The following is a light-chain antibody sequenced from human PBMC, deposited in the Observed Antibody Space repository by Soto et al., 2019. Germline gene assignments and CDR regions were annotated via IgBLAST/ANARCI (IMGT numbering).Light chain of an antibody. Sequence: QSVLTQPASVSASLGQSITISCTGTSSDVGGYNYVSWYQQRPGKAPKLIIFEVSHRPSGVSNRFSGTKSGNTASLTISGLQAEDETDYYCTPYTSSATHVFGTGTKSPS. J-gene: IGLJ1*01. CDR1: SSDVGGYNY. CDR2: EVS. CDR3: TPYTSSATHV. V-gene: IGLV2-14*01.